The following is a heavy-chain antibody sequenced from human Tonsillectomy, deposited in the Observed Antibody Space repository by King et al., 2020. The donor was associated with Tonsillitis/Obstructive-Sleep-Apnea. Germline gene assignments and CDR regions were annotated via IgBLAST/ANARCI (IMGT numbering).Heavy chain of an antibody. J-gene: IGHJ3*02. Sequence: QLVQSGAEVKKPGSSVKVSCKTSGGTFGNYAVSWVRQAPGQGLEWMGRIIPSFDVADYAQRFQGRVTITADESTSTAYMERRRLTSDDTAVYYCASDPSYGDDVDAFDIWGQGTLVTVSS. V-gene: IGHV1-69*15. CDR3: ASDPSYGDDVDAFDI. CDR1: GGTFGNYA. CDR2: IIPSFDVA. D-gene: IGHD4-17*01.